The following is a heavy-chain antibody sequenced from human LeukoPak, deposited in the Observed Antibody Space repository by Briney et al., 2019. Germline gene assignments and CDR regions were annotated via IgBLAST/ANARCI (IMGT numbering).Heavy chain of an antibody. CDR2: ISGSGGST. CDR3: AKDSGIAVAGTFDY. V-gene: IGHV3-23*01. J-gene: IGHJ4*02. CDR1: GFTFSSYA. D-gene: IGHD6-19*01. Sequence: GGALRLSCAASGFTFSSYAMSWVRQAPGKGLEWVSDISGSGGSTYYADSVKGRFTISRDNSKNTLYLQMNSLRAEDTAVYYCAKDSGIAVAGTFDYWGQGTLVTVSS.